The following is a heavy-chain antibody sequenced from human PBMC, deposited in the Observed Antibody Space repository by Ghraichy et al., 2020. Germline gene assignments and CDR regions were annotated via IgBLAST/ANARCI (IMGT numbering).Heavy chain of an antibody. J-gene: IGHJ5*01. CDR3: ARGGVWTAES. D-gene: IGHD5/OR15-5a*01. CDR2: IKQDESEK. Sequence: GGSLRLSCAASGFTWMNWVRQAPGKGLEWVGNIKQDESEKNYVDSVKGRFTISRDNANNLLSLQMSDLRVEDTAVYYCARGGVWTAESWGQGTLVTVSS. V-gene: IGHV3-7*01. CDR1: GFTW.